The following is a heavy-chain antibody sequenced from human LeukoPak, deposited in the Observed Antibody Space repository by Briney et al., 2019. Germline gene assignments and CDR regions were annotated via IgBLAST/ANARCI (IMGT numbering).Heavy chain of an antibody. CDR3: AGTMVRGVKDVY. D-gene: IGHD3-10*01. Sequence: PSETLSLTCTVSGGSISSYYWSWIRQPPGKGLEWIGYIYYSGSTNYNPSLKSRVTISVDTSKNQFSLKLSSVTAADTAVYYCAGTMVRGVKDVYWGQGTLVTVSS. V-gene: IGHV4-59*08. CDR1: GGSISSYY. CDR2: IYYSGST. J-gene: IGHJ4*02.